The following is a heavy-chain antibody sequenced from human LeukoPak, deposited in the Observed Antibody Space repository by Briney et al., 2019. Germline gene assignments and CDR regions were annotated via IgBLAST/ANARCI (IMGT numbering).Heavy chain of an antibody. D-gene: IGHD1-26*01. CDR1: GFSFITYA. Sequence: PGGSRRLSCAASGFSFITYAMNWVRQAPGKGLEWVSGISGTGSAVGYADSVKGRFTVSRDTSKRTVYLQMSGLRVDDTAVYCCVKGSGTHYYFYYMDVWGKGTPVTVSS. V-gene: IGHV3-23*01. J-gene: IGHJ6*03. CDR2: ISGTGSAV. CDR3: VKGSGTHYYFYYMDV.